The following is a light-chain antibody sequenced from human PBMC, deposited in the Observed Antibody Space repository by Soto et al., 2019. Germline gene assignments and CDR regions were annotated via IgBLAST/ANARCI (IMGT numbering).Light chain of an antibody. CDR2: AVS. Sequence: DTQMAQSRSSLAASVGDRVTITCRASQDIRNELAWYQQKSVKAPKRLIYAVSSLESGVPSRFSGSGSGTEFTLAISSLQPDDFATYYCQQYNYYPWTFGQGTKVDI. J-gene: IGKJ1*01. CDR3: QQYNYYPWT. V-gene: IGKV1-17*01. CDR1: QDIRNE.